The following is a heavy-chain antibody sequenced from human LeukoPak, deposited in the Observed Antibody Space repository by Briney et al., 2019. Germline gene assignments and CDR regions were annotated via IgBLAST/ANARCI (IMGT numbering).Heavy chain of an antibody. CDR1: GGSISSYY. V-gene: IGHV4-59*12. CDR3: ARGQWSRAF. J-gene: IGHJ4*02. D-gene: IGHD4/OR15-4a*01. CDR2: IYYSGST. Sequence: SETLSLTCTVSGGSISSYYWSWIRQPPGKGLEWIGYIYYSGSTNHNPSLKSRVTISVDTSKNQFSLKMNSVTAADTAVYYCARGQWSRAFWSRGPPVTVSS.